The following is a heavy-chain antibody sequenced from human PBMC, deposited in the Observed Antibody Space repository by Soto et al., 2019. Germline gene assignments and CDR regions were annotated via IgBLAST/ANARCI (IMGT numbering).Heavy chain of an antibody. V-gene: IGHV4-39*07. Sequence: PSETLSLTCTVSGGSISSSSYYWGWISQPPGKGLEWIGSIYYSGSTYYNPSLKSRVTISVDTSKNQFSLKLSSVTAADTAVYYCARSSGGSGKLWNYYGMDVWGQGTTVTVSS. J-gene: IGHJ6*02. D-gene: IGHD3-10*01. CDR3: ARSSGGSGKLWNYYGMDV. CDR2: IYYSGST. CDR1: GGSISSSSYY.